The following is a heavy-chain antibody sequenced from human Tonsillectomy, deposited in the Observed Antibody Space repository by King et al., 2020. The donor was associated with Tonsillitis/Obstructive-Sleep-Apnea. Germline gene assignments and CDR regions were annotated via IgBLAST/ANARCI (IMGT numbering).Heavy chain of an antibody. Sequence: ITLKESGPTLMKPPQTLTLTCTFSGFSLSTSEMGVGWIRQPPGKALEWLAVIYWDDDKRYSPSLKSRLTITKDTSKNQVVLTMTNMDPVDTATYYCAHGHYLWGSYLYWWFDPWGQGTLVTVSS. D-gene: IGHD3-16*02. J-gene: IGHJ5*02. CDR1: GFSLSTSEMG. CDR2: IYWDDDK. CDR3: AHGHYLWGSYLYWWFDP. V-gene: IGHV2-5*02.